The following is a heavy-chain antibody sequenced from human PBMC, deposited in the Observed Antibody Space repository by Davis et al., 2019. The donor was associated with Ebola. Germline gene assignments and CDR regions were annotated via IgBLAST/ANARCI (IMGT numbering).Heavy chain of an antibody. J-gene: IGHJ4*02. D-gene: IGHD3-10*01. CDR2: IYHSGST. V-gene: IGHV4-39*07. CDR3: ARDGTMVRGALFDY. Sequence: SETLSLTCTVSGGSISSSSYYWGWIRQPPGKGLEWIGEIYHSGSTNYNPSLKSRVTISVDKSKNQFSLKLSSVTAADTAVYYCARDGTMVRGALFDYWGQGTLVTVSS. CDR1: GGSISSSSYY.